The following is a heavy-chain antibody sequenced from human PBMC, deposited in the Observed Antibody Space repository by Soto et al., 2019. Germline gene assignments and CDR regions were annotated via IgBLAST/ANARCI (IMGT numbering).Heavy chain of an antibody. D-gene: IGHD3-3*01. V-gene: IGHV3-23*01. CDR1: GFTFSSYA. Sequence: EVQLLESGGGLVQPGGSLRLSCAASGFTFSSYAMSWVRQAPGKGLEWVSAISGSGVSTYYADSVKGRFTISRDNSKNTLYLQMNSLRAEDTAVYYCAKDYEFWSGYRDGMDVWGQGTTVTVSS. J-gene: IGHJ6*02. CDR2: ISGSGVST. CDR3: AKDYEFWSGYRDGMDV.